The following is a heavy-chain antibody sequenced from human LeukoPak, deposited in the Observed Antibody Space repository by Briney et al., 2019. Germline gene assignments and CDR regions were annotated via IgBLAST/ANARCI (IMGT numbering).Heavy chain of an antibody. CDR3: ARRQVGVLSGDFYYNYMDV. Sequence: SSDTLSLTCTVSGGSLSPYYWTWIRQSPGKGLGWIGYVYSTGTTNYNPSLRSRVTISVDTSKNQFSLKLTSVTAADTAIYYCARRQVGVLSGDFYYNYMDVWGKGTTVTVSS. V-gene: IGHV4-59*07. CDR1: GGSLSPYY. D-gene: IGHD1-26*01. J-gene: IGHJ6*03. CDR2: VYSTGTT.